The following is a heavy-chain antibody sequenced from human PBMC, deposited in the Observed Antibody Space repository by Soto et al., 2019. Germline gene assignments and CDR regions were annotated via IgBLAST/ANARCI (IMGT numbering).Heavy chain of an antibody. CDR1: GFTFSSYW. CDR3: ARGPMSIAARPDDYYYYMDV. D-gene: IGHD6-6*01. J-gene: IGHJ6*03. CDR2: INSDGSST. Sequence: EVQLVESGGGLVQPGGSLRLSCAASGFTFSSYWMHWVRQAPGKGLVWVSRINSDGSSTSYADSVKGRFTISRDNAKNTLYLQMNSLRAEDTAVYYCARGPMSIAARPDDYYYYMDVWGKGTTVTVSS. V-gene: IGHV3-74*01.